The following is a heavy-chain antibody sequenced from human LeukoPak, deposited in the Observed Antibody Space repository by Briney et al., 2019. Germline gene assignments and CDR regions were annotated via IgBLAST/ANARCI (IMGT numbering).Heavy chain of an antibody. D-gene: IGHD5-24*01. CDR3: ARGFKMTHDAFDI. Sequence: PGGSLRLSCTASGFTFSDYYMSWIRQAPGKGLEWVSYISSSGSTIYYADSVKGRFTISRDNAKNSLYLQMNSLRAEDTAVYYCARGFKMTHDAFDIWGQGTMVTVSS. CDR1: GFTFSDYY. J-gene: IGHJ3*02. CDR2: ISSSGSTI. V-gene: IGHV3-11*01.